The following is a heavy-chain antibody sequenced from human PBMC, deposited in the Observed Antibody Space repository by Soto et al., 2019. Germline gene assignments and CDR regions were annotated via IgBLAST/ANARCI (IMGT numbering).Heavy chain of an antibody. J-gene: IGHJ3*02. V-gene: IGHV4-39*01. CDR1: GGSISSSSYY. CDR3: ARHEEGATTDAFDI. CDR2: IYYSGST. Sequence: QLQLQESGPGLVKPSETLSLTCTVSGGSISSSSYYWGWIRQPPGKGLEWIGSIYYSGSTYYNPSLKSRVTISVDTSKNQFSLKLSSVTAADTAVYYCARHEEGATTDAFDIWGQGTMVTVSS. D-gene: IGHD1-26*01.